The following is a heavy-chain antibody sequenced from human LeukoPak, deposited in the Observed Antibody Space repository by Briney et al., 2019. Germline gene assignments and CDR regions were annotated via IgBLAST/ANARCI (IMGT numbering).Heavy chain of an antibody. CDR2: IYSGGRT. CDR3: ARDEYEYAGWFDP. V-gene: IGHV3-66*01. D-gene: IGHD5-12*01. CDR1: GFTVSRNY. J-gene: IGHJ5*02. Sequence: GGSLRLSCVASGFTVSRNYMNWVRQAPGKGLEWVSIIYSGGRTYYADSVKGRFTISRDNSKNTPYLQMNSLRVEDTAVYYCARDEYEYAGWFDPWGQGTLVTVSS.